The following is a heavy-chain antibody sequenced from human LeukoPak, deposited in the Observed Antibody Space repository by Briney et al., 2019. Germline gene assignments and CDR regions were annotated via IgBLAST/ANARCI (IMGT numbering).Heavy chain of an antibody. V-gene: IGHV4-61*02. CDR1: GGSISSGSYY. CDR2: IYTSGST. J-gene: IGHJ6*03. D-gene: IGHD6-6*01. Sequence: PSQTLSLTCTVPGGSISSGSYYWSWIRQPAGKGLEWIGRIYTSGSTNYNPSLKSRVTISVDTSKNQFSLKLSSVTAADTAVYYCARLTAREDYYYYMDVWGKGTTVTVSS. CDR3: ARLTAREDYYYYMDV.